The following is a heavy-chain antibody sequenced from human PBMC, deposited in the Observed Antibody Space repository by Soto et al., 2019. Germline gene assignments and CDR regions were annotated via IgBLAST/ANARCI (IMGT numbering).Heavy chain of an antibody. CDR1: GDIFSGYS. D-gene: IGHD5-12*01. Sequence: QVQLVQSGAEVKKPGSSVKVSCKTSGDIFSGYSISWVRQAPGQGLEWMGGIIPIFGTTNYAQRFHGRVTVTATKTTGTVYMEVYRLKSEDTAVYYCARDLGSGYDPGDYWGQGTLVTVSS. V-gene: IGHV1-69*14. J-gene: IGHJ4*02. CDR2: IIPIFGTT. CDR3: ARDLGSGYDPGDY.